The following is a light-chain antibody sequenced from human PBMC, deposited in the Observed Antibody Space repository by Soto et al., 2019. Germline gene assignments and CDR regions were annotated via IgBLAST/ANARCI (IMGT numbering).Light chain of an antibody. CDR3: SSFTSSITYV. CDR1: SSDIGGSKY. Sequence: QSVLTQPASLSGSPGQSITTSCAGTSSDIGGSKYVSWYQQHPGKAPKLIIYEVTYRPSGVSARFSGSKSGNTASLTVSGLQAEDEADYYCSSFTSSITYVFGTGTKVTVL. CDR2: EVT. J-gene: IGLJ1*01. V-gene: IGLV2-14*01.